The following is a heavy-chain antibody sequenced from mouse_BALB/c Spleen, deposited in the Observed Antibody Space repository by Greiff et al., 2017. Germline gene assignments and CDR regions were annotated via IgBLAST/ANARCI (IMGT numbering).Heavy chain of an antibody. CDR1: GFNIKDTY. CDR3: ARGSTMITTFAY. Sequence: VQLQQSGAELVKPGASVKLSCTASGFNIKDTYMHWVKQRPEQGLEWIGRIDPANGNTKYDPKFQGKATITADTSSNTAYLQLSSLTSEDTAVYYCARGSTMITTFAYWGQGTLVTVSA. V-gene: IGHV14-3*02. D-gene: IGHD2-4*01. CDR2: IDPANGNT. J-gene: IGHJ3*01.